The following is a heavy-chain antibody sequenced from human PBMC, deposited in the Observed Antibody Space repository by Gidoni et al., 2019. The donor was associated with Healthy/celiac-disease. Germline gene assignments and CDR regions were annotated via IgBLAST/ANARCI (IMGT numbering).Heavy chain of an antibody. D-gene: IGHD2-15*01. Sequence: QVQLVQSGAEVKKPGASVKVSCKASGYTFTSYDINWVRQATGQGLEWMGWMNPNSGNTGYAQTFQGRVTMTRNTSISTAYMELSSLRSEDTAVYYCARRLGYCSGGSCYSLXYWGQGTLVTVSS. CDR1: GYTFTSYD. V-gene: IGHV1-8*01. J-gene: IGHJ4*02. CDR2: MNPNSGNT. CDR3: ARRLGYCSGGSCYSLXY.